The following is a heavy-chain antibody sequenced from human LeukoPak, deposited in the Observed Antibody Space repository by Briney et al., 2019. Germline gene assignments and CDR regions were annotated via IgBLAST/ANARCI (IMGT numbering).Heavy chain of an antibody. CDR1: GGSIGSYY. D-gene: IGHD3-3*01. V-gene: IGHV4-59*08. Sequence: SETLSLTCIVSGGSIGSYYWSWIRQPPGKGLEWIGYIYYTGTTGYNPSLKSRVTISIDTSKNQFSLKLSSVTAADTAVYYCASLNGSGYYFDCWGQGTLVIVSS. CDR2: IYYTGTT. CDR3: ASLNGSGYYFDC. J-gene: IGHJ4*02.